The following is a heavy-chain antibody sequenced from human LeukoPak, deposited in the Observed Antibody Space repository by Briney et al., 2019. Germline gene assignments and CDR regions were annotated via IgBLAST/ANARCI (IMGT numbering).Heavy chain of an antibody. CDR3: ARVEDSSGYYYY. V-gene: IGHV3-7*01. CDR1: GFTFSDYV. J-gene: IGHJ4*02. Sequence: GGSLRLSCAASGFTFSDYVMHWVRQAPGKGLEWVANIKQDGSEKYYVDSVKGRFTISRDNAKNSLYLQMNSLRAEDTAVYYCARVEDSSGYYYYWGQGTLVTVSS. D-gene: IGHD3-22*01. CDR2: IKQDGSEK.